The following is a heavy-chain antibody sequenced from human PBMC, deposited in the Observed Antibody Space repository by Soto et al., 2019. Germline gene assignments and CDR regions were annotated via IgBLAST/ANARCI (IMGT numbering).Heavy chain of an antibody. D-gene: IGHD3-3*01. Sequence: LRLSCAGSGFTLSDHYIDWVRQAPGKGLEWVGRSRDKPQGYSTAYAASVKGRFTTSRDNARKSLYLQMNSLRAEDTALYYCASQPYYDLRLDYWGRGTLVTVSS. CDR2: SRDKPQGYST. V-gene: IGHV3-72*01. J-gene: IGHJ4*02. CDR3: ASQPYYDLRLDY. CDR1: GFTLSDHY.